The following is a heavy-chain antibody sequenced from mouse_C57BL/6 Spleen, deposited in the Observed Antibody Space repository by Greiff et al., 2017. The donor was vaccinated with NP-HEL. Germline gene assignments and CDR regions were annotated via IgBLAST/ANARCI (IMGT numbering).Heavy chain of an antibody. V-gene: IGHV2-2*01. CDR2: IWSGGST. D-gene: IGHD1-1*01. CDR3: ARNWRYYGSRNAMDY. J-gene: IGHJ4*01. CDR1: GFSLTSYG. Sequence: QVQLKESGPGLVQPSQSLSITCTVSGFSLTSYGVHWVRQSPGKGLEWLGVIWSGGSTDYNAAFISRLSISKDNSKSQVFFKMNSLQADDTAIYYCARNWRYYGSRNAMDYWGQGTSVTVSS.